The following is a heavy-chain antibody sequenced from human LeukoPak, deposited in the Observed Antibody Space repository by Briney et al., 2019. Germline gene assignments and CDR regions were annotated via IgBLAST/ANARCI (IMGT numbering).Heavy chain of an antibody. CDR2: IYYSGST. J-gene: IGHJ3*02. CDR3: ARRRDPLYDFWSGYYAPNDAFDI. CDR1: GGSISSSSYY. D-gene: IGHD3-3*01. Sequence: SETLSLTCTVSGGSISSSSYYWGWIRQPPGKGLEWIGTIYYSGSTYYNPSLKSRVTISVDTSKNQFSLKLSSMTAADTAVYYCARRRDPLYDFWSGYYAPNDAFDIWGQGTMVTVSS. V-gene: IGHV4-39*07.